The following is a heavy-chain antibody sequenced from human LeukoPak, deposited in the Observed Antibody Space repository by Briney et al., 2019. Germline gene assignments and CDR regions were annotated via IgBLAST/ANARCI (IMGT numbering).Heavy chain of an antibody. CDR2: IYPGDSDP. D-gene: IGHD3-22*01. J-gene: IGHJ6*02. CDR1: GYXFTSYW. Sequence: GESLKISCNGSGYXFTSYWICWVRQMPGKGLEWMGIIYPGDSDPTYSPSFQGQVTISADKSISTAYLQWSSLKASDTAMYYCARQVDYYDSSGYHHYCGMDVWGQGTTVTVSS. CDR3: ARQVDYYDSSGYHHYCGMDV. V-gene: IGHV5-51*01.